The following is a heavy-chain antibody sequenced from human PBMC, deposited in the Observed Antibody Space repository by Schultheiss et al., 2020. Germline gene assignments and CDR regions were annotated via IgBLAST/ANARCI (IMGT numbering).Heavy chain of an antibody. D-gene: IGHD6-19*01. CDR3: ARQGIAVAGTTTRYYYYYYGMDV. Sequence: GESLKISCKGSGYSFTSYWIGWVRQMPGKGLEWMGIIYPGDSDTRYSPSFQGQVTISADKSISTAYLQWSSLKASDTAMYYCARQGIAVAGTTTRYYYYYYGMDVWGQGTTVTVS. J-gene: IGHJ6*02. V-gene: IGHV5-51*01. CDR1: GYSFTSYW. CDR2: IYPGDSDT.